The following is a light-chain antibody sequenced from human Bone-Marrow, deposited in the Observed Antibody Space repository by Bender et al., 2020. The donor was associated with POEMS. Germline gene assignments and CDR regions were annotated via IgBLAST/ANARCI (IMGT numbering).Light chain of an antibody. CDR2: NNS. CDR1: SSKVGSDP. V-gene: IGLV1-44*01. Sequence: QSVLTQPPAASGTPGQRVTISCAGSSSKVGSDPVNGEQQLPGAAPKLVSFNNSQRPSGVPDRFSGSNSGTSASLAISGLLSDDAADFSCATWDDSLNGWLFGGGTKLTVL. CDR3: ATWDDSLNGWL. J-gene: IGLJ3*02.